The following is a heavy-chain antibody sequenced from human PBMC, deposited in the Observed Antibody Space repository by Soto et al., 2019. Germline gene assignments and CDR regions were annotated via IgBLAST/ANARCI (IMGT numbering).Heavy chain of an antibody. CDR3: ARGLTYCSSTSCYHYYYGMDV. Sequence: ASVKVSCKXSGYTFTSYAMHWVRQAPGQRLEWMGWINAGNGNTKYSQKFQGRVTITRDTSASTAYMELSSLRSEDTAVYYCARGLTYCSSTSCYHYYYGMDVWGQGTTVTVSS. V-gene: IGHV1-3*01. CDR1: GYTFTSYA. D-gene: IGHD2-2*01. J-gene: IGHJ6*02. CDR2: INAGNGNT.